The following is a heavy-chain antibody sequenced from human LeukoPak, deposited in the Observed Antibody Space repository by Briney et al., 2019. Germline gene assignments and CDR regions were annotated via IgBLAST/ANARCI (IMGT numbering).Heavy chain of an antibody. CDR2: ISSSGSTI. Sequence: GGSLRLSCAASGFTFSSYEMNWVRQAPGKGLEWVSNISSSGSTIYYADSVKGRFTISRDNAKNSLYLQMNSLRAEDTAVYYCARDQSPYDSSGYYGYNWGQGTLVTVSS. D-gene: IGHD3-22*01. CDR1: GFTFSSYE. CDR3: ARDQSPYDSSGYYGYN. V-gene: IGHV3-48*03. J-gene: IGHJ4*02.